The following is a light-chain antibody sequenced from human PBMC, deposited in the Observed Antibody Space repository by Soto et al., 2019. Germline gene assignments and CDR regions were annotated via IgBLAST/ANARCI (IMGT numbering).Light chain of an antibody. CDR3: QVWDNVDDHIYV. J-gene: IGLJ1*01. Sequence: SYELTQAPWVSVAPGQTATISCGENNIDSRTVHWYQQKPGQAPLLVVYDNSFRPSGIPNRFSGSNSGNTATLTISRVEAGDEADYYCQVWDNVDDHIYVFGTGTKV. V-gene: IGLV3-21*02. CDR2: DNS. CDR1: NIDSRT.